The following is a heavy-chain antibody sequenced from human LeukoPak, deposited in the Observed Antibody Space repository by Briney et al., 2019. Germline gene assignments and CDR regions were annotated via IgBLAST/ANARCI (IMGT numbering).Heavy chain of an antibody. Sequence: GGSLRLSCAASGFTFSDYYMSRIRQAPGKGLEWVSSITISGSSTYNADSVKGRFTISRDNAKNSLYLQMNSLRAEDTAVYYCARGSVVAANFDFWGQGTLVTVSS. CDR3: ARGSVVAANFDF. CDR2: ITISGSST. V-gene: IGHV3-11*01. D-gene: IGHD2-15*01. J-gene: IGHJ4*02. CDR1: GFTFSDYY.